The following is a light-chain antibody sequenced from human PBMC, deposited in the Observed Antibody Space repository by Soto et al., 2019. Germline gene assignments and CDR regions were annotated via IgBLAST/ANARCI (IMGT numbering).Light chain of an antibody. CDR3: QKCKVAPFT. J-gene: IGKJ4*01. CDR1: QGIDNH. CDR2: AAS. V-gene: IGKV1-27*01. Sequence: DIPMTQSPSSLSASVGDRVTITCRASQGIDNHLAWYQQKPGKAPKLLIYAASTLQSGVPSRFTGSGSGTDFTLAISSLQPEDAATYYCQKCKVAPFTLGGGTKVEIK.